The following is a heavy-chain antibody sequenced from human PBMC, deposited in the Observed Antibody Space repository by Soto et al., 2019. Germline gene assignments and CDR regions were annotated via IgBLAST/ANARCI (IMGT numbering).Heavy chain of an antibody. CDR3: ARDRAYSRFDY. Sequence: EVQLVESGGGLVQPGGSLRLSCAVSGFSFSSAWMTWIRQAPGKGLERVAIKNEDGSERYYVDSVKGRFTISRDNAKNALFLQMNSLRVEDTAVYFCARDRAYSRFDYWGQGSLVTVSS. CDR2: KNEDGSER. CDR1: GFSFSSAW. J-gene: IGHJ4*02. D-gene: IGHD4-4*01. V-gene: IGHV3-7*03.